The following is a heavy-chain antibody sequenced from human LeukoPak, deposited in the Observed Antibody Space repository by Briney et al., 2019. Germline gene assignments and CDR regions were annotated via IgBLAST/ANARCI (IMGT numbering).Heavy chain of an antibody. Sequence: ETLSLTCTVSGGSVSSGNYYWSWIRQPPGKGLEWIGYIFYTGSTNYNPSLKSRVTISLDTSKSQFSLKLSSVTAADTAVYYCARDSGSYGRTFDIWGQGTVVTVSS. V-gene: IGHV4-61*01. CDR3: ARDSGSYGRTFDI. D-gene: IGHD1-26*01. CDR2: IFYTGST. J-gene: IGHJ3*02. CDR1: GGSVSSGNYY.